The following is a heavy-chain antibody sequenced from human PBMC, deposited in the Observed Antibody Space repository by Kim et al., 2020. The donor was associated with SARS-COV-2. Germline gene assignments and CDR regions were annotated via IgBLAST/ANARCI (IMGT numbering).Heavy chain of an antibody. CDR1: GFTFSSYW. D-gene: IGHD2-2*02. Sequence: GGSLRLSCAAPGFTFSSYWMHWVRQAPGKGLVWVSRINRDGSITDYANSVKGRFTISRDNAKNMVYLQMNSLRDEDTAIYYCVRLLDRDFWGQGTLVTVS. V-gene: IGHV3-74*01. CDR2: INRDGSIT. CDR3: VRLLDRDF. J-gene: IGHJ4*02.